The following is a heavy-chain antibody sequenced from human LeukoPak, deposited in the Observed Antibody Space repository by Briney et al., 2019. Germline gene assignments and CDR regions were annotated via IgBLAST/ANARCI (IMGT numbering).Heavy chain of an antibody. CDR3: ASAKYSSGWYELDY. D-gene: IGHD6-19*01. Sequence: ASVKVSCKASGYTFTSYGISWVRQAPGQGLEWMGWISAYNGNTNYAQKLQGRVTMTTDTSTSTAYMELRSLRSDDTAVYYCASAKYSSGWYELDYWGQGTLVTVSS. CDR1: GYTFTSYG. V-gene: IGHV1-18*01. CDR2: ISAYNGNT. J-gene: IGHJ4*02.